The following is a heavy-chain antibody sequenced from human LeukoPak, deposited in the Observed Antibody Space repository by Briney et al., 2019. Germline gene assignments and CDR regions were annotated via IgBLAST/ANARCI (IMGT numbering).Heavy chain of an antibody. D-gene: IGHD6-13*01. Sequence: SETLSLTCTVSGGSISSGSYYWRWIRHPAGKGREGIASIYYSGSTYYNPSLTSRVTITVDMSKHQFSLKLSSATASDTAVYYCARQAGSSSWTYFDYWGQGTLVTVSS. CDR2: IYYSGST. CDR3: ARQAGSSSWTYFDY. J-gene: IGHJ4*02. V-gene: IGHV4-39*01. CDR1: GGSISSGSYY.